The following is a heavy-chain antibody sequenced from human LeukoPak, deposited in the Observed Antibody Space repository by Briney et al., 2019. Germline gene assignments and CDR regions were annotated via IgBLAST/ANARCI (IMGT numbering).Heavy chain of an antibody. J-gene: IGHJ4*02. CDR2: ISSSGRTK. V-gene: IGHV3-48*01. CDR1: GFTFSNYS. Sequence: GGSLRLSCAASGFTFSNYSMNWVRQAPGKGLEWLAYISSSGRTKYYADSVKGRFTISRDNSKNSLYLQMNSLRAEDTAVYYCTRAQYTSGPAAYCGQGT. D-gene: IGHD6-19*01. CDR3: TRAQYTSGPAAY.